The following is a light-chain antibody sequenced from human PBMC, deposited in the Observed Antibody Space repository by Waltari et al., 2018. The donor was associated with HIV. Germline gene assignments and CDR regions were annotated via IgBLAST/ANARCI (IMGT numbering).Light chain of an antibody. Sequence: DIQMTQSPSPLSASVGDRVPITCRASQSISTWLAWYQQKPGKPPKLLIYKASSLEAGVPSRFSGSGSGTEFTLTISSLQPDDVATYYCQQYNTYARTFGQGTKLEIK. CDR3: QQYNTYART. CDR2: KAS. CDR1: QSISTW. J-gene: IGKJ2*01. V-gene: IGKV1-5*03.